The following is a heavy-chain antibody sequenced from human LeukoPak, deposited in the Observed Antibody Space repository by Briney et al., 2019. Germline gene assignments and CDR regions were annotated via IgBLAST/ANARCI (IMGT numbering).Heavy chain of an antibody. CDR2: MSGSGGST. J-gene: IGHJ4*02. D-gene: IGHD1-26*01. CDR1: GFTFSSYT. Sequence: GGSLRLSCAASGFTFSSYTMSWVRQAPGKGLEWVSGMSGSGGSTYDADSVKGRFTISRDNSKNTLYLQMNSLRAEDTAFYYCVRVGVTLWELRDYLVQGALVAVSS. V-gene: IGHV3-23*01. CDR3: VRVGVTLWELRDY.